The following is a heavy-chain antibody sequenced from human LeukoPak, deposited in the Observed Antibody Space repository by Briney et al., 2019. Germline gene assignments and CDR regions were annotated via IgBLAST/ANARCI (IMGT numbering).Heavy chain of an antibody. Sequence: KCGESLKISCKGSGYSFTSYWIGWVRQMPGKGLEWMGIIYPGDSDTRYSPSFQGQVTISADKSISTAYLQWSSLKASDTAMYYCASLSYCSGGSCYSSDYFDYWGQGTLVAVSS. CDR2: IYPGDSDT. CDR3: ASLSYCSGGSCYSSDYFDY. V-gene: IGHV5-51*01. J-gene: IGHJ4*02. D-gene: IGHD2-15*01. CDR1: GYSFTSYW.